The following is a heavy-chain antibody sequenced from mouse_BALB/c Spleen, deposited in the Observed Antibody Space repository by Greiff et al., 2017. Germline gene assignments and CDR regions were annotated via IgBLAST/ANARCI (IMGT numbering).Heavy chain of an antibody. V-gene: IGHV4-2*02. D-gene: IGHD2-3*01. CDR2: INPGSSTI. J-gene: IGHJ4*01. Sequence: EVQRVESGGGLVQPGGSLNLSCAASGFDFSRYWMSWARQAPGKGQEWIGEINPGSSTINYTPSLKDKFIISRDNAKNTLYLQMSKVRSEDTALYYCARLSDGYYVGYAMDYWGQGTSVTVSS. CDR1: GFDFSRYW. CDR3: ARLSDGYYVGYAMDY.